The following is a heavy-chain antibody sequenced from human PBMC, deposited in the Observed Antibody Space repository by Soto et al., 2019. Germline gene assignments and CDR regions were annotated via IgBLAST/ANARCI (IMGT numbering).Heavy chain of an antibody. V-gene: IGHV4-34*01. Sequence: SETLSLTCAVYGGSFSGYYWSWIRQPPGKGLEWIGEINHSGSTNYNPSLKSRVTISVDTSKNQFSLKLSSVTAADTAVYYCAGRLATAASLDYWGQGTLVTVSS. J-gene: IGHJ4*02. D-gene: IGHD3-16*01. CDR2: INHSGST. CDR1: GGSFSGYY. CDR3: AGRLATAASLDY.